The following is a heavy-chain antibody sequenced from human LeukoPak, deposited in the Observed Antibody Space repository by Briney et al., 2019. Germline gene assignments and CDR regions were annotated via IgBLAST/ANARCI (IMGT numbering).Heavy chain of an antibody. CDR3: ARVYDCSSTSCYEYFDY. Sequence: SETLSFTCAVYGGSFSGYYWSGIRQPPGKGLEWMGEINHRGSTNYNPSLKSRGTISVDTSKNQFSMKLSSVTAADTAVYYCARVYDCSSTSCYEYFDYWGQGTLVTVSP. CDR2: INHRGST. D-gene: IGHD2-2*01. J-gene: IGHJ4*02. CDR1: GGSFSGYY. V-gene: IGHV4-34*01.